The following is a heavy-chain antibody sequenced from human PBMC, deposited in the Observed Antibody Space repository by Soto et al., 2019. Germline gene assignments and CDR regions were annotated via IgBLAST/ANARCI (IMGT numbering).Heavy chain of an antibody. V-gene: IGHV4-38-2*02. J-gene: IGHJ4*02. Sequence: SETLSLTCTVSGGSISSGYYWGWIRQPPGKGLEWIGSIYHSGSTYYNPSLKSRVTISVDTSKNQFSLKLSSVTAADTAVYYCARVTQRLFDYWGQGTLVTVSS. CDR3: ARVTQRLFDY. CDR2: IYHSGST. CDR1: GGSISSGYY.